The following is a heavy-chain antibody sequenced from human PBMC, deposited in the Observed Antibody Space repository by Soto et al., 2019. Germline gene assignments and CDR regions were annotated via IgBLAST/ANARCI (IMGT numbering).Heavy chain of an antibody. CDR1: GFTFDDYT. J-gene: IGHJ6*02. V-gene: IGHV3-43*01. CDR3: AKALVPAAIKPGMDV. Sequence: GGSLRLSCAASGFTFDDYTMHWVRQAPGKGLEWVSLISWDGGSTYYADSVKGRFTISRDNSKNSLYLQMNSLRTEDTALYYCAKALVPAAIKPGMDVWGQGTTVTVSS. D-gene: IGHD2-2*01. CDR2: ISWDGGST.